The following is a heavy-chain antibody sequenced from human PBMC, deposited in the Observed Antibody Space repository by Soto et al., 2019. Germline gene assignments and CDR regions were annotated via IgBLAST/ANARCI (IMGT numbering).Heavy chain of an antibody. D-gene: IGHD3-22*01. CDR2: ISAYNGNT. CDR1: GYRFTNYG. Sequence: ASVKVTCKASGYRFTNYGLSWVRQAPGQGLEWMGWISAYNGNTNYAQKLQGRVTMTTDTSTSTAYMELRSLRSDDTAVYYCARDGSSGVPPAYWGQGTLVTVSS. J-gene: IGHJ4*02. CDR3: ARDGSSGVPPAY. V-gene: IGHV1-18*01.